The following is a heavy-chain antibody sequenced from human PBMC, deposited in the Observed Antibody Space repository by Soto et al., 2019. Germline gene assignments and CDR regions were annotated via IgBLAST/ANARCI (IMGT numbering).Heavy chain of an antibody. CDR1: GYTFTSYD. J-gene: IGHJ4*02. D-gene: IGHD3-22*01. CDR2: MNPNSGNT. CDR3: ARFDSPRIYDSSGYYPEHDY. V-gene: IGHV1-8*01. Sequence: QVQLVQSGAEVKKPGASVKVSCKASGYTFTSYDINWVRQATGQGLEWMGWMNPNSGNTGYAQKFQGRVNMTRNTSISTDYMELSSQRSEDTAVYYCARFDSPRIYDSSGYYPEHDYWGQGTLVTVSS.